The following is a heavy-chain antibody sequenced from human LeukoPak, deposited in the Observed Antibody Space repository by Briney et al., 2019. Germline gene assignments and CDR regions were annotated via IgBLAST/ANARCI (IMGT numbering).Heavy chain of an antibody. CDR1: GFTVSSNY. D-gene: IGHD6-25*01. Sequence: GGSLRLSCAAFGFTVSSNYMSWVRQAPGKGLEWVANIKQDGSEKYYVDSVKGRFTISRDNAKNSLYLQMNSLRAEDTAVYYCAKGRGAEYWGQGTLVTVSS. CDR2: IKQDGSEK. J-gene: IGHJ4*02. CDR3: AKGRGAEY. V-gene: IGHV3-7*01.